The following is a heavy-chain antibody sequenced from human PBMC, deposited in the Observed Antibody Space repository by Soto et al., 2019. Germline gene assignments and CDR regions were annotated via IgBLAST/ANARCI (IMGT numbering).Heavy chain of an antibody. CDR1: GFTFSNYW. Sequence: GGSLRLSCAASGFTFSNYWMHWVRQAPGKGLVWVSRINSDGSNTNYADSVKGRFTISRDNAKNTLYLQMNSLRAEDTALYYCARRYCSGGTCCLDYWGPGTLVTVSS. CDR3: ARRYCSGGTCCLDY. D-gene: IGHD2-15*01. V-gene: IGHV3-74*01. J-gene: IGHJ4*02. CDR2: INSDGSNT.